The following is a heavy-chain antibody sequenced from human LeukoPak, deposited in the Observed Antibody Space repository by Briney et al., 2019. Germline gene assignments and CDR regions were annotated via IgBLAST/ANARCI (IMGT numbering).Heavy chain of an antibody. D-gene: IGHD3-22*01. J-gene: IGHJ4*02. CDR2: IYSGGST. V-gene: IGHV3-66*01. CDR1: GFTVSSNY. Sequence: GGSLRLSCAASGFTVSSNYMSWVRQAAGKGLEWVSVIYSGGSTYYADSVKGRFTISRDNSKNTLYLQMNSLRAEDTAVYYCASCYYDSSGYYYFDYWGQGTLVTVSS. CDR3: ASCYYDSSGYYYFDY.